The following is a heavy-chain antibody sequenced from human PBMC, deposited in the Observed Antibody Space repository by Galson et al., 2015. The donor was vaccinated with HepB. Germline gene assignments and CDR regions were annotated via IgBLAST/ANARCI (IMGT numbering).Heavy chain of an antibody. V-gene: IGHV1-18*04. CDR2: ISTNSGKT. Sequence: SCKASGYTFTSNGLSWVRQAPGKGLEWMGWISTNSGKTNYAQKFQGRVTLTTDTSTTTAYMELRSLRSDDTAVYYCARGRLHSLDYWGQGTLVAVSP. J-gene: IGHJ4*02. CDR1: GYTFTSNG. CDR3: ARGRLHSLDY. D-gene: IGHD2-15*01.